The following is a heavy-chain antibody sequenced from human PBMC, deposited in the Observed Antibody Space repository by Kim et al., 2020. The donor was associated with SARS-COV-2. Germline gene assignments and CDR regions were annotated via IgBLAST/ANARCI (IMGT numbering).Heavy chain of an antibody. CDR3: ARAHAPAPANIDY. D-gene: IGHD2-2*01. Sequence: SYARKFQGRVTMTRATSTRPVYMGLSSLRSEDTAVYYCARAHAPAPANIDYWGQGTLVTVSS. V-gene: IGHV1-46*01. J-gene: IGHJ4*02.